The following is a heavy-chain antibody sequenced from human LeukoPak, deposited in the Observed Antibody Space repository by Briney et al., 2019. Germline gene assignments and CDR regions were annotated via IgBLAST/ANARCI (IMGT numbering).Heavy chain of an antibody. V-gene: IGHV4-59*02. CDR3: AREGYSSAYDATGFFDY. CDR2: IYYSGST. D-gene: IGHD3-22*01. Sequence: PSETLSLTCSVSGGSVSSYYWSWIRQPPGKGLEWIGYIYYSGSTNYNPSLKSRVTISVDTSKNQFSLKLSSVTAADTAVYYCAREGYSSAYDATGFFDYWGQGTLVTVSS. CDR1: GGSVSSYY. J-gene: IGHJ4*02.